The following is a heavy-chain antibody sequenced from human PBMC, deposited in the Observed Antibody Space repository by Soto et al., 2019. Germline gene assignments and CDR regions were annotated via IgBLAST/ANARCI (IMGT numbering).Heavy chain of an antibody. V-gene: IGHV3-30*18. CDR1: GFTFSSYG. CDR3: AKVLIQVESNYEDNYYYGMDV. CDR2: ISYDGSNK. D-gene: IGHD4-4*01. Sequence: GGSLRLSCAASGFTFSSYGMHWVRQAPGKGLEWVAVISYDGSNKYYADSVKGRFTISRDNSKNTLYLQMNSLRAEDTAVYYCAKVLIQVESNYEDNYYYGMDVWGQGTTVTVSS. J-gene: IGHJ6*02.